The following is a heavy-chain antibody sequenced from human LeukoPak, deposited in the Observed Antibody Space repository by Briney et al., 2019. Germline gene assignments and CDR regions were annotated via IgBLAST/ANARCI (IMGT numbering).Heavy chain of an antibody. CDR3: ARPYSSSEAFDI. V-gene: IGHV3-7*04. J-gene: IGHJ3*02. Sequence: PGGSLRLSCAGSGFTFSSYWMSWVRQAPGKGLEWVANINQDGSEKYYVDSVKGRFTISRDNAKNSPYLQMNSLRAEDTAVYYCARPYSSSEAFDIWGQGTMVTVSS. D-gene: IGHD6-13*01. CDR2: INQDGSEK. CDR1: GFTFSSYW.